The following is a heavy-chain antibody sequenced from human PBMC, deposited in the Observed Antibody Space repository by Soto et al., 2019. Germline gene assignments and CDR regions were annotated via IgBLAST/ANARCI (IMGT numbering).Heavy chain of an antibody. D-gene: IGHD2-8*01. Sequence: QVQLQESGPGLVKPSGTLSLTCAVSSGSIDTTNWWSWVRQPPGKGLEWIGEIFHSGNTYYNPSHASRVPISVDTSKNQFSLNLRSVTAADTAVYYCARRTWGMDVWGQGTTVTVSS. J-gene: IGHJ6*02. V-gene: IGHV4-4*02. CDR1: SGSIDTTNW. CDR3: ARRTWGMDV. CDR2: IFHSGNT.